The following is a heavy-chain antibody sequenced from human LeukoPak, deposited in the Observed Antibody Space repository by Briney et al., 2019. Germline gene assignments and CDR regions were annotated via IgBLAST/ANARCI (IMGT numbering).Heavy chain of an antibody. J-gene: IGHJ4*02. CDR3: ASNILFASGWSFFDF. Sequence: ASVKVSFEASGYTFTSYHMHWVRQAPGQGLEWMGIINPSGGGTSYAQKFQGRVTMTRDTSTSTVYMELSSLRSVDTAVYYCASNILFASGWSFFDFWGQGTLVTVSS. D-gene: IGHD6-19*01. V-gene: IGHV1-46*01. CDR1: GYTFTSYH. CDR2: INPSGGGT.